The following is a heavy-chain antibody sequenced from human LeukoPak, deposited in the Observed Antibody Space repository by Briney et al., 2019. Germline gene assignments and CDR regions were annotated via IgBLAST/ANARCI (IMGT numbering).Heavy chain of an antibody. Sequence: GGSLRLSCAASGFTVSSNYMSWVRQAPGKGLEWVSVIYSGGSTYYADSAKGRFTISRDNSKNTLYLQMNSLRAEDTAVYYCATLVVKGILDAFDIWGQGTMVTVSS. CDR2: IYSGGST. J-gene: IGHJ3*02. D-gene: IGHD3-22*01. CDR3: ATLVVKGILDAFDI. V-gene: IGHV3-53*05. CDR1: GFTVSSNY.